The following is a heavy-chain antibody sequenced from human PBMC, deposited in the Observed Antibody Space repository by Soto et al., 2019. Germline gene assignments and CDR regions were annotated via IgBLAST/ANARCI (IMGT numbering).Heavy chain of an antibody. CDR2: IGTAGDT. CDR1: GFTFGSYD. Sequence: GGSLRLSCAASGFTFGSYDMHWVRQATGKGLEWVSAIGTAGDTYYPGSVKGRFTISRENAKNSLYLQMNSLRAEDTAVYYCARDMGGYYYDSSSYAVDAFDIWGQVTMVTV. CDR3: ARDMGGYYYDSSSYAVDAFDI. V-gene: IGHV3-13*01. J-gene: IGHJ3*02. D-gene: IGHD3-22*01.